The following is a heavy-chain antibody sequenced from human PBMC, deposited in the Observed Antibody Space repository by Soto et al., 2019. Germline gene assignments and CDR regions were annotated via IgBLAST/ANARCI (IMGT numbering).Heavy chain of an antibody. D-gene: IGHD1-26*01. V-gene: IGHV3-74*01. CDR1: GFTFSDYW. CDR2: MNPDGSIT. Sequence: PGGSLRLSCAASGFTFSDYWMYWVRQDPGEGLVWVSRMNPDGSITNYGDSMKGRFIISRDNAKNTLYLQMNSLRVEDTAVYYCARAGYYRFDYWGQGTLVTVSS. J-gene: IGHJ4*02. CDR3: ARAGYYRFDY.